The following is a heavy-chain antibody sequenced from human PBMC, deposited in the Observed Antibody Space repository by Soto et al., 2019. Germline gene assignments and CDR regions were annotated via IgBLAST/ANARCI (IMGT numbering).Heavy chain of an antibody. D-gene: IGHD3-22*01. CDR2: IKQDGSEK. J-gene: IGHJ3*02. Sequence: PGRSQRLSRGAAGVNCVSLCVSWVIQTKEKVLEWVANIKQDGSEKWYVDSVKGRFTMSRDNAKNSLYLHMNSLRAEDTAVYYCARGDYYDSSGPSLDVFDIWGQGTMVPVSS. CDR1: GVNCVSLC. CDR3: ARGDYYDSSGPSLDVFDI. V-gene: IGHV3-7*04.